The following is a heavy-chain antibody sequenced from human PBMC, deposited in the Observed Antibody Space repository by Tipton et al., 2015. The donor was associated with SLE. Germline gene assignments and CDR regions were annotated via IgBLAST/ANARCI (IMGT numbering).Heavy chain of an antibody. CDR2: LSGSGGST. V-gene: IGHV3-23*01. J-gene: IGHJ5*02. Sequence: SLRLSCAASGFTFSSYGMHWVRQAPGKGLEWVSGLSGSGGSTYYADSVKGRFIISRDNSKDTLYLEMSSLRVEDTAVYYCANSRGWRFDPWGQGTLVTVSS. CDR1: GFTFSSYG. CDR3: ANSRGWRFDP. D-gene: IGHD5-24*01.